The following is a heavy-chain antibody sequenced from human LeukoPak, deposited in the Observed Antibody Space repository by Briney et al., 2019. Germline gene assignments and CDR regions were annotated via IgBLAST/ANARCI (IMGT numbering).Heavy chain of an antibody. V-gene: IGHV4-39*01. CDR1: GGSISSSSHY. J-gene: IGHJ5*02. CDR3: ARQYNWNPLNWFDP. Sequence: PSETLSLTCTVSGGSISSSSHYWGWIRQPPGKGLEWIGSIYYSGDTYYNPSLKSRVTTSVDTSKSQFSLRLSSVTAADTAVYYCARQYNWNPLNWFDPWGQGTLVTVSS. CDR2: IYYSGDT. D-gene: IGHD1-1*01.